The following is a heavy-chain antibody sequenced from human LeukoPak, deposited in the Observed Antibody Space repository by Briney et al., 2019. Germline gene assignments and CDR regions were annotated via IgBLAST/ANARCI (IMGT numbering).Heavy chain of an antibody. CDR2: ISSSSSTI. V-gene: IGHV3-48*01. CDR1: GFTFSSYS. J-gene: IGHJ4*02. Sequence: GGSLRLSCAASGFTFSSYSMNWVRQAPGKGLEWVSYISSSSSTIYYADSVKGRFTISRDNAKNSLYLQMNSLRAEDTAVYYCARELRMGYCSGGSCYSVYWGQGTLVTVSS. D-gene: IGHD2-15*01. CDR3: ARELRMGYCSGGSCYSVY.